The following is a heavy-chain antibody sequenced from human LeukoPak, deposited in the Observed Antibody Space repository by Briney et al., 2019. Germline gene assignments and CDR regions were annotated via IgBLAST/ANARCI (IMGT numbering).Heavy chain of an antibody. CDR1: GFTFSNYA. CDR2: INYFGSTT. V-gene: IGHV3-23*01. CDR3: AREWQWLVRYFDY. Sequence: GGSLRLSCAASGFTFSNYAMTWVRQAPGKGLEFVSLINYFGSTTYYADSVKGRFTISRDNSKSTLYLQMHSLRVEDTAVYYCAREWQWLVRYFDYWGQGTLVTVSS. J-gene: IGHJ4*02. D-gene: IGHD6-19*01.